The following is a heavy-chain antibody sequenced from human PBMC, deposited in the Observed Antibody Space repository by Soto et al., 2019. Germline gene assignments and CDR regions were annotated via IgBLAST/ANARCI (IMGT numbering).Heavy chain of an antibody. J-gene: IGHJ4*02. Sequence: SVKVSCKASGFPFTSSAVQWLRQARGQRLEWIGWIVVGSGNTNYAQKFQERVTITRDMSTSTAYMELSSLRSEDTAVYYCAELNSGSYLVYWGQGTLVTVSS. V-gene: IGHV1-58*01. CDR3: AELNSGSYLVY. CDR1: GFPFTSSA. D-gene: IGHD1-26*01. CDR2: IVVGSGNT.